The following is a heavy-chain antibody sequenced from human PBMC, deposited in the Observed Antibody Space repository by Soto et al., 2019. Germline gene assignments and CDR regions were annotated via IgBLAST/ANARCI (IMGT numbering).Heavy chain of an antibody. V-gene: IGHV1-69*05. CDR2: IIPIFGTA. D-gene: IGHD6-19*01. CDR1: GGTFSSYA. CDR3: AAHFGYSSGWYVAFDI. Sequence: GASVKVSCKASGGTFSSYAISWVRQAPGQGLEWMGGIIPIFGTANYAQKLQGRVTMTTDTSTSTAYMELRSLRSDDTAVYYCAAHFGYSSGWYVAFDIWGRGTMVTVSS. J-gene: IGHJ3*02.